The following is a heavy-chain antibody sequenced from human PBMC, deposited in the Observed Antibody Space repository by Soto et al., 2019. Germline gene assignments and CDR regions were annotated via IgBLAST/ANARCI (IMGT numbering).Heavy chain of an antibody. V-gene: IGHV3-7*03. CDR1: GFTFSMYS. Sequence: GGSLRLSCEVSGFTFSMYSMSWVRQSPGKGLEWVAKIPQEGVDGHYADSVKGRFTISRDNGKNSLYLQLNNLRAEDTAVYYCARDHLVLPAHDFFYGSDVWGRGATVTVSS. CDR2: IPQEGVDG. CDR3: ARDHLVLPAHDFFYGSDV. D-gene: IGHD6-13*01. J-gene: IGHJ6*02.